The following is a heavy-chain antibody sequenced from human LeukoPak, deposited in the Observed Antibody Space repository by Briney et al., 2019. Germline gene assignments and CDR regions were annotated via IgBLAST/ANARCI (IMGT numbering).Heavy chain of an antibody. D-gene: IGHD5-24*01. CDR1: GSTFSSYA. Sequence: GGSLRLSCAASGSTFSSYAMHWVRQAPGKGLEWVAVISYDGSNKYYADSVKGRFTISRDNSKNTLYLQMNSLRAEDTAVYYCARQMTRSFDCWGQGTLVTVSS. J-gene: IGHJ4*02. V-gene: IGHV3-30*04. CDR3: ARQMTRSFDC. CDR2: ISYDGSNK.